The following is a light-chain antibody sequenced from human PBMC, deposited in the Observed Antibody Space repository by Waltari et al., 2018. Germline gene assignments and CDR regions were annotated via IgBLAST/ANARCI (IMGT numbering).Light chain of an antibody. CDR2: EVS. J-gene: IGLJ3*02. Sequence: QSALTQPASVSGSPGQSITISCTGTSSDVGGYNYLSWYQQHPGKAPKLMIYEVSNRPSGCSNRFSGSKSGNTASLTISGLQAEDEADYYCSSYTSSSTLGVFGGGTKLTVL. V-gene: IGLV2-14*01. CDR1: SSDVGGYNY. CDR3: SSYTSSSTLGV.